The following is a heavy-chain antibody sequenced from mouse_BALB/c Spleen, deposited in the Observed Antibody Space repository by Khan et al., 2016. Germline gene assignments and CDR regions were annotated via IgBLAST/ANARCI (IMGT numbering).Heavy chain of an antibody. CDR3: ARRRGYLSAMDY. Sequence: QIQLVQSGPELKKPGETVKISCKASGYTFTNYGMNWVKQAPGKGLKWMGWINTPTGETTYADDFKGRFAFSLDTSASTAYLQINNLKNEDMATYFCARRRGYLSAMDYWGQGTSVTVSS. CDR2: INTPTGET. V-gene: IGHV9-1*02. D-gene: IGHD2-3*01. J-gene: IGHJ4*01. CDR1: GYTFTNYG.